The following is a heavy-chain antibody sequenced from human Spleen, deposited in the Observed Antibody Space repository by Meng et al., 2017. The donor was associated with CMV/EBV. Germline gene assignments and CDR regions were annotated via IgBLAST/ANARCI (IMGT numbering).Heavy chain of an antibody. Sequence: ESLTISCTVSGGSISSYYWSWIRQPPGKGLEWIGYIYYSGSTNYNPSLKSRVTIPLDTSKNQFSLKLSSVTAADTAVYYGARDRYYGMDVWGQGTTVTVSS. CDR3: ARDRYYGMDV. CDR2: IYYSGST. V-gene: IGHV4-59*01. J-gene: IGHJ6*02. CDR1: GGSISSYY.